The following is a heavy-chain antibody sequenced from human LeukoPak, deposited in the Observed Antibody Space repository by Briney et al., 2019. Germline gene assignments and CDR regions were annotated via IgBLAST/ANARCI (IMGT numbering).Heavy chain of an antibody. Sequence: PSETLSLTCTVSSGSINSYYWSWLRQPAGKGLEWIGRIYTSGSTNYNPSLKSRVTMSVDTSKNHFSLKLSSVTAADTAVYYCARDTGYYYGSGTYLYYFDYWGQGTLVTVSS. CDR2: IYTSGST. D-gene: IGHD3-10*01. CDR3: ARDTGYYYGSGTYLYYFDY. V-gene: IGHV4-4*07. J-gene: IGHJ4*02. CDR1: SGSINSYY.